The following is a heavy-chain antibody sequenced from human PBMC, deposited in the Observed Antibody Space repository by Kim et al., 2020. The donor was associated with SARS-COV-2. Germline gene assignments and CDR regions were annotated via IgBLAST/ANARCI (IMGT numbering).Heavy chain of an antibody. J-gene: IGHJ1*01. CDR2: VYYTGTT. Sequence: SETLSLTCTVSGDSLTNTHYYWGWIRQPPGKGLECIGSVYYTGTTYNNPSFKGRVIISIDTSKNQFSLKLSSVTPADTAVYYCALIGIGRWGQGTLVTVSS. D-gene: IGHD1-1*01. CDR3: ALIGIGR. V-gene: IGHV4-39*01. CDR1: GDSLTNTHYY.